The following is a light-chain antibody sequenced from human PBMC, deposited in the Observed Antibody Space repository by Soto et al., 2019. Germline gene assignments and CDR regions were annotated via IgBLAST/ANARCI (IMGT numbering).Light chain of an antibody. J-gene: IGLJ1*01. V-gene: IGLV1-44*01. CDR3: AAWDDSLNGYV. CDR2: SNN. Sequence: QSVLTQPPSASGTPGQRVTISCSGSSSNIGCNTVNWYQQLPGTAPKLLIYSNNQRPSGVPDRFSGSKSGTSASLAISGLQSEYEADYYCAAWDDSLNGYVFGTGTKVTVL. CDR1: SSNIGCNT.